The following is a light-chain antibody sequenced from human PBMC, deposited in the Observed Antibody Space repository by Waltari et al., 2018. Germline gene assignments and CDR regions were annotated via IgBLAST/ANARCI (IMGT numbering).Light chain of an antibody. V-gene: IGLV2-14*01. CDR1: SSDVGSYNY. J-gene: IGLJ3*02. CDR3: SSYTSSSTPWV. Sequence: QSALTQPASVSGSPGQSITVSCTGTSSDVGSYNYVSWYQQHPGKAPKLMIYEFSNRPSGVSNRFSGSKSGNTASLTISGLQAEDEADYYCSSYTSSSTPWVFGGGTKVTVL. CDR2: EFS.